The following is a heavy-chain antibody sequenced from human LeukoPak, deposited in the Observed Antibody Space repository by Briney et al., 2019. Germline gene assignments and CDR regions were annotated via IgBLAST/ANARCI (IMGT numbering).Heavy chain of an antibody. D-gene: IGHD7-27*01. CDR2: INPNNGDT. Sequence: ASVKVSCKASGYTFTGYCMHWVRQAPGQGLEWMGWINPNNGDTNYAQKFQGRITMTGDTSISTGYMELSSLRSDDTAVYYCARELGRNAFDVWGQGTMVTVSS. CDR1: GYTFTGYC. CDR3: ARELGRNAFDV. V-gene: IGHV1-2*02. J-gene: IGHJ3*01.